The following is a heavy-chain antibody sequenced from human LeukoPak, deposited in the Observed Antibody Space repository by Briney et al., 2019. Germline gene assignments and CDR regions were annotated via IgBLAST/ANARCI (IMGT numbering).Heavy chain of an antibody. CDR2: IYSGGST. J-gene: IGHJ6*02. D-gene: IGHD6-19*01. Sequence: PGGSLRLSCAASGFTVSRNYMSEVRPAPGKGLEWVSVIYSGGSTYYADSVKGRFTLSRDNSKNALYLQMNSLRAEDTAVYYCAGSSGWFYGMDVWGQGTTVTVSS. CDR1: GFTVSRNY. CDR3: AGSSGWFYGMDV. V-gene: IGHV3-53*01.